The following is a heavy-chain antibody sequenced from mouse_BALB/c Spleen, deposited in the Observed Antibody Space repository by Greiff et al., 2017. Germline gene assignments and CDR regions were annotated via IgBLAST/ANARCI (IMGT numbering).Heavy chain of an antibody. J-gene: IGHJ4*01. CDR1: GYAFSSSW. Sequence: QVQLQQSGPELVKPGASVKISCKASGYAFSSSWMNWVKQRPGQGLEWIGRIYPGDGDTNYNGKFKGKATLTADKSSSTAYMQLSSLTSVDSAVYFCARSETLYAMDYWGQGTSVTVSS. V-gene: IGHV1-82*01. CDR2: IYPGDGDT. CDR3: ARSETLYAMDY.